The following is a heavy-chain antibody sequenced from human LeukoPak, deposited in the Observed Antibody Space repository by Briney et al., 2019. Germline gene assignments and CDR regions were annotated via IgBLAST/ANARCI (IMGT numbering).Heavy chain of an antibody. V-gene: IGHV1-18*01. CDR3: ARDYYGSGSYYFDY. CDR1: GYTFTSYG. J-gene: IGHJ4*02. Sequence: GSVTVSCTASGYTFTSYGISWVRQAPGQGLEWMGWISAYNGNTNYAQKLQGRVTMTTDTSTRTAYMELRSLSSDDTAVYYCARDYYGSGSYYFDYWGQGTLVTVSS. D-gene: IGHD3-10*01. CDR2: ISAYNGNT.